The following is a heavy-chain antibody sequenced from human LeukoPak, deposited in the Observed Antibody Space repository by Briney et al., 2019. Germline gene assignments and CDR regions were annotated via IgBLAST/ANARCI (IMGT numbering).Heavy chain of an antibody. CDR2: ISGSGGST. J-gene: IGHJ4*02. V-gene: IGHV3-23*01. D-gene: IGHD3/OR15-3a*01. Sequence: VGSLRLSCAASVFTFSSYAMSWVRQAPGKGLEWVSAISGSGGSTYYADSVKGRFTISRDNSKNTLYLQMNSLRAEDTAVYYCAKDPGLDDDPFSDYCGQGTLVTVSS. CDR1: VFTFSSYA. CDR3: AKDPGLDDDPFSDY.